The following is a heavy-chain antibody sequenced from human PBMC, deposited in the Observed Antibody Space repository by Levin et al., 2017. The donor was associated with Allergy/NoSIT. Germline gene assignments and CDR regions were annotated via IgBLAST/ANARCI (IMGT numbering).Heavy chain of an antibody. V-gene: IGHV3-30-3*01. CDR1: GFIFSSYP. Sequence: GGSLRLSCAASGFIFSSYPMHWVRQAPGKGLEWVAVIPYDGSYKYYADSVKGRFTISRDNSKHTLFLQMNSLRAEDTAVYYCARCGGDYSPYYYYGMDVWGQGTTVTVSS. D-gene: IGHD4-17*01. CDR2: IPYDGSYK. J-gene: IGHJ6*02. CDR3: ARCGGDYSPYYYYGMDV.